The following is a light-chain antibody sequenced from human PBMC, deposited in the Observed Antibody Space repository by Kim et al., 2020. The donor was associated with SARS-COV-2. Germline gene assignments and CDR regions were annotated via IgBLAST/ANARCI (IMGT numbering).Light chain of an antibody. CDR2: AAS. Sequence: SVGDRVTIPCRASQGISNYLAWYQQKPGKVPKLLIYAASTLQSGVPSRFSGSGSGTDFTLSITSLQPEDAATYYCQNYNSLPALSFGGGTKVDIK. V-gene: IGKV1-27*01. CDR3: QNYNSLPALS. CDR1: QGISNY. J-gene: IGKJ4*01.